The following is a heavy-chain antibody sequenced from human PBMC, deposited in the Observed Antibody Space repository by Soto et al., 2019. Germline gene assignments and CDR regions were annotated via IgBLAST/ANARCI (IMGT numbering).Heavy chain of an antibody. Sequence: QVQLVQSGAEVKKPGASVKVSCKASGYTFSTYGSSWVRQAPGQGLEWMGWNGADNGDTNYAQNCQGRVTMTTDTSTTTAYMELRSLTTDDTAVYFCARDWKGAEGFDPWGQGTLVTVSS. V-gene: IGHV1-18*01. CDR1: GYTFSTYG. CDR2: NGADNGDT. J-gene: IGHJ5*02. D-gene: IGHD1-1*01. CDR3: ARDWKGAEGFDP.